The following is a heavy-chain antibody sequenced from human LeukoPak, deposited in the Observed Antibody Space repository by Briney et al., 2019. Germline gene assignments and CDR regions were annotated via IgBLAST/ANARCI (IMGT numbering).Heavy chain of an antibody. J-gene: IGHJ4*01. CDR2: ISGSGGTT. Sequence: QPGGSLRLSCAASGFTLNTNDMNWVRQAPGKGLERVSSISGSGGTTYNADSVKGRFTISRDNSKNTLYLQMNNLRAEDTAVYYCAKGDLGFGRFYFDYWGHGNLVTVSP. CDR1: GFTLNTND. V-gene: IGHV3-23*01. CDR3: AKGDLGFGRFYFDY. D-gene: IGHD3-16*01.